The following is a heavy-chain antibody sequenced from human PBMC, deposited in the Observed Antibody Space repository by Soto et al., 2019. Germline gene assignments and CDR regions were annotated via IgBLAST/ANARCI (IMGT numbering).Heavy chain of an antibody. CDR3: AREFGLSAGGSTRGYFLH. J-gene: IGHJ1*01. CDR2: ISHDGSNK. D-gene: IGHD1-26*01. V-gene: IGHV3-30-3*01. CDR1: GFSFSSYA. Sequence: QVQLVESGGGVVQPGRSLRLSCAASGFSFSSYAMNWVRHVPGKGLEWVAFISHDGSNKYNPDSVKGRFTLSRDNSKNTLYLEMNSLRVEDTAVYYCAREFGLSAGGSTRGYFLHWGQDTLVTVSS.